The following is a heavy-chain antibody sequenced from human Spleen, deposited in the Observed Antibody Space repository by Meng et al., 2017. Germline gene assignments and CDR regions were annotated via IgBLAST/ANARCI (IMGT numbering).Heavy chain of an antibody. CDR1: GFTVSSTY. CDR2: IYSGGST. V-gene: IGHV3-66*02. CDR3: ARYSSGWLDY. J-gene: IGHJ4*02. Sequence: VAPVVSRGVLDHAGGTLRLSCAASGFTVSSTYMSWVRQAPGKGLEWVSVIYSGGSTYYADSVKGRFTISRDNSKNTLYLQMNSLRAEDTAVYYCARYSSGWLDYWGQGTLVTVSS. D-gene: IGHD6-19*01.